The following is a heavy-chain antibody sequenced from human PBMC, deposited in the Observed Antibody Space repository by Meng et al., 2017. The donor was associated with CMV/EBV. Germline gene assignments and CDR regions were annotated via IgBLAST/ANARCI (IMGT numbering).Heavy chain of an antibody. CDR1: GGTFSSYA. CDR3: ASAVGWLGYYYYGMDV. J-gene: IGHJ6*02. D-gene: IGHD6-19*01. CDR2: IIPILGIA. Sequence: SVKVSCKASGGTFSSYAISWVRQAPGQGLEWMGGIIPILGIANYEQKFQGRVTITADKSTSTAYMELSSLRSEDTAVYYCASAVGWLGYYYYGMDVWGQGTTVTVSS. V-gene: IGHV1-69*10.